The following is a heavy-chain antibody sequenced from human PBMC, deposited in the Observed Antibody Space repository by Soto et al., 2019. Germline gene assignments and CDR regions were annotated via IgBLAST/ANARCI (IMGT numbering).Heavy chain of an antibody. CDR3: ARSGDWFDP. J-gene: IGHJ5*02. CDR1: GGSISSGGYS. CDR2: IYHSGST. Sequence: PSETLSLTCTVSGGSISSGGYSWSWIRQPPGKGLEWIGYIYHSGSTYYNPSLKSRVTISVDTSKNQFSLKLSSVTAADTAVYYCARSGDWFDPWGQGTLVTVS. D-gene: IGHD1-26*01. V-gene: IGHV4-30-2*05.